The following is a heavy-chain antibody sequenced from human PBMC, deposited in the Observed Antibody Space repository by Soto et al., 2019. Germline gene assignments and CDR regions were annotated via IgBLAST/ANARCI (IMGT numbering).Heavy chain of an antibody. D-gene: IGHD3-3*01. CDR1: GFTFSDYY. Sequence: PGGSLRLSCAASGFTFSDYYMSWIRQAPGKGLEWVSYISSSGSTIYYADSVKGRFTISRDNAKNSLYLQMNSLRAEDTAVYYCARDRMEWPNPASYFDSWGQGTLVTVSS. CDR3: ARDRMEWPNPASYFDS. J-gene: IGHJ4*02. CDR2: ISSSGSTI. V-gene: IGHV3-11*01.